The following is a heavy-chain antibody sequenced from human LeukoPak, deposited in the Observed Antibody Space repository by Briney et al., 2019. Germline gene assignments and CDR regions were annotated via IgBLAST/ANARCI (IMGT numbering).Heavy chain of an antibody. V-gene: IGHV4-34*01. Sequence: PSETLSLTCAVYGGSFSGYYWSWIRQPLGKGLEWIGEINHSGITNYNPSLKSRVTISVDTSKNQFSLKLSSVTAADTAVFYCARGPTTVTTRHFDSWGQGTLVTVSS. CDR1: GGSFSGYY. CDR2: INHSGIT. J-gene: IGHJ4*02. CDR3: ARGPTTVTTRHFDS. D-gene: IGHD4-17*01.